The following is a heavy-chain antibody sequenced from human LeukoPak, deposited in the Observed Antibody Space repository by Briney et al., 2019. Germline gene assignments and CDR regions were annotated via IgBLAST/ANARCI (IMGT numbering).Heavy chain of an antibody. D-gene: IGHD6-13*01. J-gene: IGHJ5*02. V-gene: IGHV1-18*01. Sequence: VASVKVSCKASGYTFTSYGISWVRQAPGQGLEWMGWISAYNGNTNYAQKLQGRVTMTTDTSTSTAYMELRSLRSDDTAVYYCARDFGIAAAGIRWFDPWGQGTLVTVSS. CDR1: GYTFTSYG. CDR2: ISAYNGNT. CDR3: ARDFGIAAAGIRWFDP.